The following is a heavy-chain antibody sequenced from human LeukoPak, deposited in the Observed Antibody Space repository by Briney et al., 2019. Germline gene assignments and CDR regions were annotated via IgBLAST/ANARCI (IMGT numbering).Heavy chain of an antibody. Sequence: SVKVSCKASGGTFSSYAISWVRQPPGQGLEWMGGIIPTFGTPNYAQKFQGRVTITTDESTSTAYMELSSLRSEDTAVYYCARAAQGYCSSTSCYGGGNWFNPWGQGTLVTVSS. CDR2: IIPTFGTP. D-gene: IGHD2-2*01. J-gene: IGHJ5*02. CDR1: GGTFSSYA. V-gene: IGHV1-69*05. CDR3: ARAAQGYCSSTSCYGGGNWFNP.